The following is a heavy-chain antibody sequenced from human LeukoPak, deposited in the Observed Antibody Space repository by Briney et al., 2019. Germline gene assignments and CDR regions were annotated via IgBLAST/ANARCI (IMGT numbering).Heavy chain of an antibody. D-gene: IGHD3-3*01. CDR1: GYTFTSYA. Sequence: GASVKVSCKASGYTFTSYAMNWVRQAPGQGLEWMGWISAYNGNTNYAQKLQGRVTMTTDTSTSTAYMELRSLRSDDTAVYYCARAFAPYYDFWSGFLPFDYWGQGTLVTVSS. J-gene: IGHJ4*02. CDR3: ARAFAPYYDFWSGFLPFDY. CDR2: ISAYNGNT. V-gene: IGHV1-18*01.